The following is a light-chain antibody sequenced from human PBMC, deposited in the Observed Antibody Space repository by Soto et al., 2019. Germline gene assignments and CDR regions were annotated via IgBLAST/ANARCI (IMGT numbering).Light chain of an antibody. V-gene: IGKV3-15*01. CDR3: QQYHNWPA. Sequence: EIVMTQSPATLSVSPGERSTLSCRASQSFFISLAWYQQKPGQAPRLLIYGAATRATGIPARFSGSGSGTEFTLTISSLQSEDFAVYYCQQYHNWPAFGQGTKVDIK. J-gene: IGKJ1*01. CDR2: GAA. CDR1: QSFFIS.